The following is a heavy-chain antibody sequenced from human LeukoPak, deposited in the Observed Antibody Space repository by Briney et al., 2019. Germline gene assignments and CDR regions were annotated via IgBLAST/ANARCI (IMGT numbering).Heavy chain of an antibody. J-gene: IGHJ4*02. CDR3: ARDAVDYSNYVFDY. CDR2: ISSSGSTI. D-gene: IGHD4-11*01. Sequence: GGSLRLSCAASGFTFSSYEMNWVRQAPGKGLEWVSYISSSGSTIYYADSVKGRFTISRDNAKNSLYLQMNSLRAEDTAVYYCARDAVDYSNYVFDYWGQGTLVTVSS. CDR1: GFTFSSYE. V-gene: IGHV3-48*03.